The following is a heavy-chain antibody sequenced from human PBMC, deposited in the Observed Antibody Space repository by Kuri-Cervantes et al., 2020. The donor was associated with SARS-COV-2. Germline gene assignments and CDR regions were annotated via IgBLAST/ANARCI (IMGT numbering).Heavy chain of an antibody. J-gene: IGHJ6*02. CDR1: GFTFSSYS. D-gene: IGHD1-26*01. CDR3: AREAPCRTVGAICYGMDV. Sequence: GESLKISCAASGFTFSSYSMNWVRQAPGKGLEWVSYISSSSSTIYYADSVKGRFTISRDNAKNSLYLQMNSLRDEDTAVYYCAREAPCRTVGAICYGMDVWGQGTTVTVSS. CDR2: ISSSSSTI. V-gene: IGHV3-48*02.